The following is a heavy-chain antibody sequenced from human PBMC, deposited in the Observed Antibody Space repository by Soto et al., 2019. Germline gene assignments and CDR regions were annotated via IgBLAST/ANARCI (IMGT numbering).Heavy chain of an antibody. CDR3: ARIPYSSASFDY. Sequence: LSLTCSVSGFSVSSTYWGWVRQSPGKGLEWIGYVYNSGSTIYSPSLKSRITISMDPSKNQFSLRLRSVTAADTAVYYCARIPYSSASFDYWGQGNLVTVSS. D-gene: IGHD6-19*01. CDR2: VYNSGST. V-gene: IGHV4-59*02. J-gene: IGHJ4*02. CDR1: GFSVSSTY.